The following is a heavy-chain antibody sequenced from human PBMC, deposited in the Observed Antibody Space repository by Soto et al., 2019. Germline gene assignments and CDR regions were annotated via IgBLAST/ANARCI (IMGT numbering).Heavy chain of an antibody. D-gene: IGHD1-26*01. J-gene: IGHJ3*02. CDR2: ISGGGGTT. V-gene: IGHV3-23*01. CDR1: GFTFSNYA. CDR3: AKVVSGTYYRFPFDI. Sequence: GGSLRLSCSASGFTFSNYAMTWVRQAPGKGLEWVSVISGGGGTTYYADSVKGRFTMARDSSKTTLYLQMNSLRAEDTAIYYCAKVVSGTYYRFPFDIWGQGTMVTVSS.